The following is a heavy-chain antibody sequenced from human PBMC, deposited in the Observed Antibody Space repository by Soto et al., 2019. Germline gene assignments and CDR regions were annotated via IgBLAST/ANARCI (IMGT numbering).Heavy chain of an antibody. D-gene: IGHD2-15*01. CDR3: AREVSCSGGSCYSGALTGDSHWFDP. CDR2: IYYSGST. J-gene: IGHJ5*02. CDR1: GGAISSGGHY. Sequence: PAETLSLTCTVSGGAISSGGHYFICIRQHPGNGLELIGYIYYSGSTYYNPSLKSRVTISVDTSKNQFSLKLSSVTAADTAVYYCAREVSCSGGSCYSGALTGDSHWFDPWGQGTLVTVSS. V-gene: IGHV4-31*03.